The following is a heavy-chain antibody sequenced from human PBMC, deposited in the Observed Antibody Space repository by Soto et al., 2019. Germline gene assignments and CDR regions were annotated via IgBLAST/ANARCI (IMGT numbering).Heavy chain of an antibody. CDR1: GGSFSGFY. CDR3: ARADRTLVTSYGLDV. Sequence: QVQIQQWGAGLLKPSETLSLTCAVSGGSFSGFYWTWIRQPPGEGLEWIGEINHSGTINFNPSLRSRLTISLDWSKKHFSLKLTSLTAADAAVYYCARADRTLVTSYGLDVWGQGTTFTVSS. CDR2: INHSGTI. D-gene: IGHD2-21*02. V-gene: IGHV4-34*02. J-gene: IGHJ6*02.